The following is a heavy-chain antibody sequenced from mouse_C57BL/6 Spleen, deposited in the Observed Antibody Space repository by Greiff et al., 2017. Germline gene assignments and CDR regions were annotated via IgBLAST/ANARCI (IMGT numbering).Heavy chain of an antibody. V-gene: IGHV1-54*01. CDR3: ARSYYGTAMDY. CDR1: GYAFTNYL. J-gene: IGHJ4*01. CDR2: INPGSGGT. D-gene: IGHD1-1*01. Sequence: QVQLQQSGAELVRPGTSVKVSCKASGYAFTNYLIEWVKQRPGQGLEWIGVINPGSGGTNYNEKFKGKATLTADKSSSTAYMQLSSLTSEDSAVYFCARSYYGTAMDYWGQGTSVTVSS.